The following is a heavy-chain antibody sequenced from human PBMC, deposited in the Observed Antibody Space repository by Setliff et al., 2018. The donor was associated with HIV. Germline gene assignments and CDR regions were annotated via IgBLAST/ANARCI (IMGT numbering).Heavy chain of an antibody. CDR3: ARKGSSSRSQEYYYDF. Sequence: PSETLSLTCTVSGDSISTDYWAWIRQPPGKGLEWIGTISYTGSTYYDPSLKSRVTISLDTSKNQFFLKLNSVTALDTAVYYCARKGSSSRSQEYYYDFWGQGTLVTVSS. D-gene: IGHD6-13*01. CDR2: ISYTGST. J-gene: IGHJ4*02. CDR1: GDSISTDY. V-gene: IGHV4-39*07.